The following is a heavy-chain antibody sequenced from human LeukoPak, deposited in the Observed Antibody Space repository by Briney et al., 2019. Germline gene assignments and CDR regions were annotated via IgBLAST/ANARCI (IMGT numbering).Heavy chain of an antibody. CDR1: GYTFTTYY. V-gene: IGHV1-46*01. Sequence: ASVKVPCKASGYTFTTYYMHWVRQAPGQGLEWMGIIDPSGGSTSYAQKFQGRVTMTRDTSTSTVYMELSSLRSDDPAVYYCARLSQQTFDIWGQGTLVTVSS. CDR2: IDPSGGST. CDR3: ARLSQQTFDI. J-gene: IGHJ3*02.